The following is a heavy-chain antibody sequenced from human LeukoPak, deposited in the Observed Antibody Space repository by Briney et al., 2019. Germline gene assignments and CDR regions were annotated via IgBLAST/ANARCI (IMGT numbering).Heavy chain of an antibody. Sequence: ASVKVSCTVSGYTLTELSMHWVRQAPGKGLEWMGGFDPEDGETIYAQKFQGRVTMTEDTSTDTAYMELSSLRSEDTAVYYCATGKSQDYYGSGSYYDYFDYWGQGTLVTVSS. V-gene: IGHV1-24*01. D-gene: IGHD3-10*01. CDR1: GYTLTELS. J-gene: IGHJ4*02. CDR3: ATGKSQDYYGSGSYYDYFDY. CDR2: FDPEDGET.